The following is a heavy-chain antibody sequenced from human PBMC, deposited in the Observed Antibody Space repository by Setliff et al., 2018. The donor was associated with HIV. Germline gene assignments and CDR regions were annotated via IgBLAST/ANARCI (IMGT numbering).Heavy chain of an antibody. V-gene: IGHV4-59*08. Sequence: SETLSLTCTVSGGSISSYYWSWIRQPPGKGLEWIGYIYYSGSTNYNPSLKSRVTISVDTSKNQFSLKLTSVTAADTAVYYCAGSSITMFIDYWGQGTLVTVSS. CDR1: GGSISSYY. CDR3: AGSSITMFIDY. J-gene: IGHJ4*02. CDR2: IYYSGST. D-gene: IGHD3-10*02.